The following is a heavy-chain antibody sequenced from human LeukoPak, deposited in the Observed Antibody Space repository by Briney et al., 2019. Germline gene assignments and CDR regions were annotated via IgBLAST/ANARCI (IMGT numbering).Heavy chain of an antibody. J-gene: IGHJ4*02. Sequence: ASVKVSCKVSGGTFSNDSITWVRQAPGQGLEWVGGITPIFDTPNYAPKLQGRLTISADGSTSTVYMGLRSLRSEDTAVYFCARGPPPLYSGSYRPLDHWGQGTLVTVSS. V-gene: IGHV1-69*13. CDR1: GGTFSNDS. CDR2: ITPIFDTP. CDR3: ARGPPPLYSGSYRPLDH. D-gene: IGHD1-26*01.